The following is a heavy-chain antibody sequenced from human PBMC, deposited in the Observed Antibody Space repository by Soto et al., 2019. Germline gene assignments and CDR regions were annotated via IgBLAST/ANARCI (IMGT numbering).Heavy chain of an antibody. CDR3: ARHRGSLPAAVMFDLYYYPMDV. J-gene: IGHJ6*03. V-gene: IGHV4-59*08. CDR2: IYYSGST. D-gene: IGHD2-2*01. Sequence: SETLSLTCTVSGGSISSYYWSWIRQPPGKGLEWIGYIYYSGSTNYNPSLKSRVTISVDTSKNQFSLKLSSVTAADTAVYYCARHRGSLPAAVMFDLYYYPMDVWRKGTTVTVSS. CDR1: GGSISSYY.